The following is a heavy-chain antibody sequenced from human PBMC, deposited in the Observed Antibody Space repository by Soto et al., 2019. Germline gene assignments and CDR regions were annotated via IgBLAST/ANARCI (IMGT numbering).Heavy chain of an antibody. CDR2: IWHDGNNK. Sequence: GGSLRLSCAASGFTFSNYGMHWVRQAPGKGLEWLAIIWHDGNNKYYAESGRGRLIISRDNSKNRLYLQMNSLRAEDTAVYYCARDLVGASDSYGFDVWGQGTPVTVSS. CDR3: ARDLVGASDSYGFDV. D-gene: IGHD1-26*01. V-gene: IGHV3-33*01. J-gene: IGHJ6*02. CDR1: GFTFSNYG.